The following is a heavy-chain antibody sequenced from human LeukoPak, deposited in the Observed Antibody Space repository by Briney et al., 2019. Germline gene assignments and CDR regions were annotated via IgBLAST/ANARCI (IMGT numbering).Heavy chain of an antibody. J-gene: IGHJ4*02. D-gene: IGHD2-2*01. V-gene: IGHV3-23*01. Sequence: PGGSLRLSCAASGFTFSSYAMSWVRQAPGKGLERVSAISGSGGSTYYADSVKGRFTISRDNSKNTLYLQMNSLRAEDTAVYYCAKVSSVVPAAAEDYWGQGTLVTVSS. CDR1: GFTFSSYA. CDR2: ISGSGGST. CDR3: AKVSSVVPAAAEDY.